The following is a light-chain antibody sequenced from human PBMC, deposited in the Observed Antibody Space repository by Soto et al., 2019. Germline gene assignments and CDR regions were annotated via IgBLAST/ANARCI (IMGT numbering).Light chain of an antibody. CDR3: QQYINWPPLT. V-gene: IGKV3-15*01. J-gene: IGKJ4*01. CDR2: GAS. Sequence: EIVLTQSPATLSVSPGERATLSCRASQSVSTNLVWYQQKPGQAPRLLIFGASTRATNIPARFSGNGSGTEFTLTIGSLQSEDFAVYYCQQYINWPPLTFGGGTKVEI. CDR1: QSVSTN.